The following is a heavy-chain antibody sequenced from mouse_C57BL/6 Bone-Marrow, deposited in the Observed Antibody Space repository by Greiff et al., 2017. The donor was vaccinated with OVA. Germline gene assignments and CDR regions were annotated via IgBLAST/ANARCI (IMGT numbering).Heavy chain of an antibody. CDR3: ESGDD. J-gene: IGHJ2*01. Sequence: QVQLQQSGAELARPGASVKMSCKASGYTFTSYTMHWVKQRPGQGLEWIGYINPSSGYTKYNQKFTDKATLTADKSSSTAYMQLSSETTEDAAVYYCESGDDWGKGTTRTVAS. V-gene: IGHV1-4*01. CDR1: GYTFTSYT. CDR2: INPSSGYT.